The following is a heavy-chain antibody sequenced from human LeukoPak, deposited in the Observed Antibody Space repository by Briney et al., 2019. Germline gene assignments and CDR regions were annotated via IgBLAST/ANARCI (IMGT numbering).Heavy chain of an antibody. CDR3: ARQEYCSGGSCYTWFDP. CDR1: GYSFTSYW. V-gene: IGHV5-51*01. CDR2: IYPGDSDT. J-gene: IGHJ5*02. Sequence: GESLKISCKGSGYSFTSYWIGWVRQMPGKGLEWMGIIYPGDSDTRYSPSFQGQVTISADKSTSTAYLQWSSLKASDTAMYYCARQEYCSGGSCYTWFDPWGQGTLVIVSS. D-gene: IGHD2-15*01.